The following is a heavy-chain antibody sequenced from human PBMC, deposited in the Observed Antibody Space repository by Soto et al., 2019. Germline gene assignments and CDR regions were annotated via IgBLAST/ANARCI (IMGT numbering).Heavy chain of an antibody. D-gene: IGHD3-22*01. Sequence: QVQLQESGPGLVKPSQTLSLTCTVSGGSISSGGYYWSWIRQHPGKGLEWIGYIYYSGSTYYNPSLKSRVXXSXDXXKNQFSLKLSSVTAADTAVYYCARDRQVDSSGFDYWGQGTLVTVSS. CDR3: ARDRQVDSSGFDY. V-gene: IGHV4-31*03. CDR2: IYYSGST. J-gene: IGHJ4*02. CDR1: GGSISSGGYY.